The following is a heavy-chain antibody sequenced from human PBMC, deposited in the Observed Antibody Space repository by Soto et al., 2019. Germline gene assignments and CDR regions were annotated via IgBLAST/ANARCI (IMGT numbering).Heavy chain of an antibody. V-gene: IGHV4-61*05. Sequence: SSETLSLTCTVSGGSISSSSYYWGWILQPPGKGLEWIGYIYYSGSTNYNPSLKSRVTISVDTSKNQFSLKLSSVTAADTAVYYCARSSSWYEVGAFDIWGQGTMVTVSS. CDR2: IYYSGST. CDR1: GGSISSSSYY. CDR3: ARSSSWYEVGAFDI. D-gene: IGHD6-13*01. J-gene: IGHJ3*02.